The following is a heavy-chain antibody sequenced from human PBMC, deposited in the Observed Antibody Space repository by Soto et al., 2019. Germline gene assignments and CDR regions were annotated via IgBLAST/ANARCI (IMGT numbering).Heavy chain of an antibody. J-gene: IGHJ6*02. CDR3: ARVSRYFDWLYYYGMDV. Sequence: SETLSLTCTVSGGSISSRSYYWGWIRQPPGKGLEWIGSIYYSGTTYYNPSLKSRVTISVDTSKNQFSLKLSSVTAADTAVYYCARVSRYFDWLYYYGMDVWGQGTTVTVSS. CDR1: GGSISSRSYY. CDR2: IYYSGTT. V-gene: IGHV4-39*01. D-gene: IGHD3-9*01.